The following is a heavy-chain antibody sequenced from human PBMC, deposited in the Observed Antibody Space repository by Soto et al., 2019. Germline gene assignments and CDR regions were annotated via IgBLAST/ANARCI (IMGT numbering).Heavy chain of an antibody. CDR2: INPNSGGT. V-gene: IGHV1-2*04. D-gene: IGHD1-20*01. Sequence: DSVKVSCKASGYTFTGYYMHWVRQAPGQGLEWMGWINPNSGGTNYAQKFQGWVTMTRDTSISTAYMELSRLRSDDTAVYYCARSLITSYYFDYWGQGTLVTVSS. CDR1: GYTFTGYY. CDR3: ARSLITSYYFDY. J-gene: IGHJ4*02.